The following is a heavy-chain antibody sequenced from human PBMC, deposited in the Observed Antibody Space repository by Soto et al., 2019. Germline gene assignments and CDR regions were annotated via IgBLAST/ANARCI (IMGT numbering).Heavy chain of an antibody. CDR1: GFTLSSYD. J-gene: IGHJ6*02. Sequence: LRLSCAASGFTLSSYDMHWVRQATGKGLEWVSAIGTAGDTYYPGSVKGRFTISRENAKNSLYLQMNSLRAGDTAVYYCAREKNYYDSSGYIDYYGMDVWGQGTTVTVSS. V-gene: IGHV3-13*01. CDR3: AREKNYYDSSGYIDYYGMDV. CDR2: IGTAGDT. D-gene: IGHD3-22*01.